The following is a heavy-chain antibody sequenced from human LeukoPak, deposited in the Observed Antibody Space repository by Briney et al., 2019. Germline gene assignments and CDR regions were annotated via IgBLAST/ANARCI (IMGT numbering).Heavy chain of an antibody. J-gene: IGHJ6*02. Sequence: GGSLRLSCAASGFIFSNYGMHWVRQAPGKGLEWVAVISYDGSNKYYADSVKGRFTISRDNSKNTLYLQMNSLRAEDTAVYYCAKEWQQLVPDDYYYYYGMDVWGQGTTVTVSS. CDR3: AKEWQQLVPDDYYYYYGMDV. CDR1: GFIFSNYG. V-gene: IGHV3-30*18. CDR2: ISYDGSNK. D-gene: IGHD6-13*01.